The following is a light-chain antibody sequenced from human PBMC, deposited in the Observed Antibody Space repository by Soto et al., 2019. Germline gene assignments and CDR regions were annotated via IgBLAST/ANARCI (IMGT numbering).Light chain of an antibody. CDR3: LQYNDWPHT. Sequence: ETVVSQSPATLSVSPGDRATLSCRVSQNVGINLAWYQQKPGQAPRLLIYGASTRATGLPTRFSGIGSGTEFTLAISSLQSEDFAIYYCLQYNDWPHTFGQGTKLEIK. J-gene: IGKJ2*01. CDR2: GAS. CDR1: QNVGIN. V-gene: IGKV3-15*01.